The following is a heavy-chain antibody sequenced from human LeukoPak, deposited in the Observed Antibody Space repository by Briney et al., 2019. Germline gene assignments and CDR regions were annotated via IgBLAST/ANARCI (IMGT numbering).Heavy chain of an antibody. Sequence: ETLSLTCTVSGASFSSSTYYWGWIRQPPGKGLEWVANMNQDGSAKGYVDSVKGRFTISRDNARNSLYLQMSSLRPEDTAVYYCATYTHWVAGDVWGQGTTVTVSS. CDR1: GASFSSSTYY. CDR2: MNQDGSAK. J-gene: IGHJ6*02. CDR3: ATYTHWVAGDV. V-gene: IGHV3-7*01. D-gene: IGHD3-16*01.